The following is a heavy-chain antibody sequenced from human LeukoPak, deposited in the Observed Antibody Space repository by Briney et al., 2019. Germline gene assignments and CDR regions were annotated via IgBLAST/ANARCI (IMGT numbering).Heavy chain of an antibody. CDR2: IYYSGST. J-gene: IGHJ4*02. V-gene: IGHV4-59*01. D-gene: IGHD3-3*01. CDR3: ASRSSIWSGYQDTLYYFDS. CDR1: GGSISSYY. Sequence: KPSETLSLTCTVSGGSISSYYWSWIRQPPGKRLEWIGHIYYSGSTNYNPSLKSRVTISVDTSKNQFSLKLSSVTAADTAVYYCASRSSIWSGYQDTLYYFDSWGQGTLVTVSP.